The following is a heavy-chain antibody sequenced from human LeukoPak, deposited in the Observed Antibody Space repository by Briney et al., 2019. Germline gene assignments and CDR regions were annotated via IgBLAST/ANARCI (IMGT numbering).Heavy chain of an antibody. J-gene: IGHJ6*02. Sequence: PGGSLRLSCSASGFSLSDYGMSWVRQAPGKGLEWVSTISGSGDSTYYADSVKGRFTISRDNSKNTLYLQMNSLRAEDTAVYYCAKDCGGSLYYYGMDVWGQGTTVTVPS. CDR1: GFSLSDYG. CDR3: AKDCGGSLYYYGMDV. CDR2: ISGSGDST. V-gene: IGHV3-23*01. D-gene: IGHD2-21*01.